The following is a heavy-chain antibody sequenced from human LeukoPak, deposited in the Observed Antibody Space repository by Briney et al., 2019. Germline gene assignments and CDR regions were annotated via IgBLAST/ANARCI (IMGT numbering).Heavy chain of an antibody. CDR1: GFTFSSYA. D-gene: IGHD1-26*01. CDR2: ISGSGGST. Sequence: GGSLRLSRAASGFTFSSYAMTWVRQAPGKGLEWVSAISGSGGSTYYADSVKGRFTISRDNSKNTLYLQMNSLRAEDTAVYYCARGRGSYSADYWGQGTLVTVSS. CDR3: ARGRGSYSADY. V-gene: IGHV3-23*01. J-gene: IGHJ4*02.